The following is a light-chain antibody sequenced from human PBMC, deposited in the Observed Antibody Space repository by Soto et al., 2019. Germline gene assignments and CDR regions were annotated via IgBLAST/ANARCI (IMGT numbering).Light chain of an antibody. CDR2: EVN. CDR3: CTYASSKTHNYV. J-gene: IGLJ1*01. Sequence: QSVLTQPASVSGSPGQSITVSCTGTSSDIGGNNYVSWYQHHPGKAPQLIIYEVNRRPSGVSDRFSASKSGDTASLTISGLQAGDEADYYCCTYASSKTHNYVFGTGTKLTVL. V-gene: IGLV2-14*01. CDR1: SSDIGGNNY.